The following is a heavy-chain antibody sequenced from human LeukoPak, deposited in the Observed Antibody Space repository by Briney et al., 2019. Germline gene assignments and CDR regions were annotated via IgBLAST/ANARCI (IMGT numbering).Heavy chain of an antibody. D-gene: IGHD1-1*01. CDR1: GDSMSSSHYC. J-gene: IGHJ5*02. V-gene: IGHV4-39*01. Sequence: SETLSLTCTVSGDSMSSSHYCWGWIRPPPGKGLEWIGSIYYSGSTYYNPSLKSRVTMSVDTSKKQFSLKLSSVTAADTAVYYCARHAVEAASRWFDPWGQGTLVTVSS. CDR2: IYYSGST. CDR3: ARHAVEAASRWFDP.